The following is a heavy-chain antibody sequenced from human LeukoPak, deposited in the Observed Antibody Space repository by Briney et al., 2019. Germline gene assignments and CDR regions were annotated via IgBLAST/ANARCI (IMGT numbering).Heavy chain of an antibody. J-gene: IGHJ6*03. V-gene: IGHV4-34*01. Sequence: SPTLSPTRAVDGGSFSGYCCGWVRQHPGNGLGWIVVINLVGSINYNPARKSRVTISVDASKNQFSLTLSSVTAADTAVYYSARRGKASVVVTAMYYYYYYMDVWGKGTTVTASS. CDR3: ARRGKASVVVTAMYYYYYYMDV. D-gene: IGHD2-21*02. CDR1: GGSFSGYC. CDR2: INLVGSI.